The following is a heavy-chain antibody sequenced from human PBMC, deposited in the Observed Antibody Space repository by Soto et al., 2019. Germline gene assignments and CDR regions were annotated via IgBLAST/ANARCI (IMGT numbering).Heavy chain of an antibody. V-gene: IGHV1-18*01. Sequence: QVQLVQSGAEVKKPGASVKVSCKASGYTFTSYGISWVRQAPGQGLEWMGWISAYNGNTNYAQKLQGRVTMTTDTSTSTAYMELRSLRSDDTAVYYCSINRAQYDYVLGSYRHDAFDIWGQGTMVTVSS. CDR2: ISAYNGNT. D-gene: IGHD3-16*02. CDR3: SINRAQYDYVLGSYRHDAFDI. J-gene: IGHJ3*02. CDR1: GYTFTSYG.